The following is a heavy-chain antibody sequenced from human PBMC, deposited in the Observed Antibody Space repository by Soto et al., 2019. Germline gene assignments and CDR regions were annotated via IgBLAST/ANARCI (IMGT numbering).Heavy chain of an antibody. J-gene: IGHJ4*02. D-gene: IGHD6-25*01. CDR1: GFSLSTSGVG. V-gene: IGHV2-5*02. Sequence: QITLKESGPTLVKPTQTLTLTCTFSGFSLSTSGVGVGWIRQPPGKALEWLALIYWDDDKRYSPSLKSRLTIPKDTSKNQVVLTMTNMDPVDTATYYCARFLAAEIFDYWGQGTLVTVSS. CDR3: ARFLAAEIFDY. CDR2: IYWDDDK.